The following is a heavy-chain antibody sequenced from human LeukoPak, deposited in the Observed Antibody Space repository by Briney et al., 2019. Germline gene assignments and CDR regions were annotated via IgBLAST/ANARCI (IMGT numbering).Heavy chain of an antibody. D-gene: IGHD2-15*01. V-gene: IGHV4-59*12. Sequence: PSETLSLTCIVSGGSISMYYGSWIRQPPGNGLGWSGYIYYSGSTNYNPSLRRRVTMSVDASRNQFSLKLSSVTDADTAVYYCARDQGYCSGGSCEIWFDPWGQGTLVTVCS. CDR3: ARDQGYCSGGSCEIWFDP. CDR1: GGSISMYY. CDR2: IYYSGST. J-gene: IGHJ5*02.